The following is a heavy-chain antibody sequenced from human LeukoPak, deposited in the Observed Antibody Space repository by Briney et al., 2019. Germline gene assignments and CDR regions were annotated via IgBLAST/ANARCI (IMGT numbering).Heavy chain of an antibody. D-gene: IGHD2-15*01. CDR2: IYTSGST. V-gene: IGHV4-61*02. CDR1: GASIASGSYH. Sequence: SQTLSLTCAISGASIASGSYHWDWIRQPAGKGLERIGRIYTSGSTNYNPSLKSRVTISVDTSKNQFSLKLSSVTAADTAVYYCARHRIVVVVAAPFDPWGQGTLVTVSS. CDR3: ARHRIVVVVAAPFDP. J-gene: IGHJ5*02.